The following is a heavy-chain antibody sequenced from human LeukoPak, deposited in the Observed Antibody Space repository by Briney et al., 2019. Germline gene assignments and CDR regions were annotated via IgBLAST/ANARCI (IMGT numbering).Heavy chain of an antibody. CDR1: GGSISSYY. J-gene: IGHJ4*02. Sequence: SETLSLTCTVSGGSISSYYWNWIRQPPGKGLEWIGYIYTSGSTNYNPSLKSRVTISVDTSKNQFSLKLSSVTAADTAVYYCARHSFSTYFDYWGQGTLVTVSS. CDR2: IYTSGST. CDR3: ARHSFSTYFDY. V-gene: IGHV4-4*09.